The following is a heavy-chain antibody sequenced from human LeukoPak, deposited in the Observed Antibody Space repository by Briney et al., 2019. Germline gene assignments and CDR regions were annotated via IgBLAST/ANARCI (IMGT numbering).Heavy chain of an antibody. J-gene: IGHJ3*02. D-gene: IGHD3-3*01. CDR3: ARGVWRDYYAFDI. CDR2: INSDGSST. CDR1: GFTFSSYE. Sequence: PGGSLRLSCVASGFTFSSYEMNWVRQAPGKGLVWVSRINSDGSSTSYADSVQGRFTISRDNAKNTLYLQMNSLRAEDTAVYYCARGVWRDYYAFDIWGQGTMVTVSS. V-gene: IGHV3-74*01.